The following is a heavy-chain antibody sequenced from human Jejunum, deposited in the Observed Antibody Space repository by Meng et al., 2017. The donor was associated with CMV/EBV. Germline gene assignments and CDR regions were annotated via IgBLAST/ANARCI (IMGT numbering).Heavy chain of an antibody. J-gene: IGHJ4*02. CDR3: ARGYFGASFKRLFDY. CDR2: IVPSNGNM. D-gene: IGHD3-10*01. CDR1: CC. Sequence: CCINWDRQAPGQGLEWMGWIVPSNGNMQTAQNFQGRVTMTTDTSTNTASMELRSLTSDDTAVYYCARGYFGASFKRLFDYWGQGTLVTVSS. V-gene: IGHV1-18*01.